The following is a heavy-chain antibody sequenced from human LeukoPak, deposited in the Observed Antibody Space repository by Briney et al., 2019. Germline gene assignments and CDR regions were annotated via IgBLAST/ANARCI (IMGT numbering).Heavy chain of an antibody. CDR3: AIAVKYRSGPLTDLLPYYFDY. J-gene: IGHJ4*02. V-gene: IGHV1-3*03. CDR1: GYTFTNYA. CDR2: INTGNGNT. Sequence: ASVKVSRKTSGYTFTNYAMHWVRQAPGHRLEWMGWINTGNGNTKYSQKFQGRVTITRDTSANTAYMELSCLRSEDMAVYYCAIAVKYRSGPLTDLLPYYFDYWGQGTLVTVSS. D-gene: IGHD6-19*01.